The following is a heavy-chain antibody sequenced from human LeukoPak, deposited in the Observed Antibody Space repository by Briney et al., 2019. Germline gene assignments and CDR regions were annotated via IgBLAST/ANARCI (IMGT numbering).Heavy chain of an antibody. CDR2: IYTSGST. V-gene: IGHV4-4*09. D-gene: IGHD5-24*01. CDR3: ASLSRDGYNYVDY. Sequence: SETLSLTCTVSGGSISSYYWSWIRQPPGKGLEWIGYIYTSGSTNYNPSLKSRVTISVDTSKNQFSLKLSSVTAAATAVYYCASLSRDGYNYVDYWGQGTLVTVSS. J-gene: IGHJ4*02. CDR1: GGSISSYY.